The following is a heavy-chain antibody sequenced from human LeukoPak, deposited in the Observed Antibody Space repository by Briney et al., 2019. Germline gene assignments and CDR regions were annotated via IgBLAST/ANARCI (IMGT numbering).Heavy chain of an antibody. CDR2: IIPIFGTA. Sequence: SVKVSCKASGGTFSSYAISWVRQAPGQGLEWMGGIIPIFGTANYAQKFQGRVTITADESTSTAYMELSSLRSEDTAVYYCARGNQIWFGELEPYYYGMDVWGQGTTVTVSS. CDR3: ARGNQIWFGELEPYYYGMDV. J-gene: IGHJ6*02. CDR1: GGTFSSYA. D-gene: IGHD3-10*01. V-gene: IGHV1-69*01.